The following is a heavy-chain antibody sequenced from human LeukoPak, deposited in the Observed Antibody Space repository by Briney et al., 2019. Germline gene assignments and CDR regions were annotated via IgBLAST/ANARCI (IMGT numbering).Heavy chain of an antibody. V-gene: IGHV3-21*01. D-gene: IGHD2-15*01. CDR2: ISTSSSYI. CDR1: GFTFSSYS. CDR3: AKTFCSGGSCYEALFDS. Sequence: GSLRLSCAASGFTFSSYSMNWVRQAPGKGLEWVSSISTSSSYIYYADSVKGRFTISRDNARNSLCLQMNSLRAEDTAVYYCAKTFCSGGSCYEALFDSWGKGTLVTVSS. J-gene: IGHJ4*02.